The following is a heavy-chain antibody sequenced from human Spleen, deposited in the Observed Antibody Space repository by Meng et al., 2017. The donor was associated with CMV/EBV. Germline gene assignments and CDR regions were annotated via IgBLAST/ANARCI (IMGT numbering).Heavy chain of an antibody. CDR1: GFTFSTYP. D-gene: IGHD3-3*01. Sequence: CAASGFTFSTYPMNWVRQVPGKGLEWVSTISSSGSYTYYSDSVKGRFTVSRDNSKNSLDLQMTSLRTEDTAIYYCARQSQIFPPYFDYWGQGALVTVSS. CDR3: ARQSQIFPPYFDY. V-gene: IGHV3-21*06. CDR2: ISSSGSYT. J-gene: IGHJ4*02.